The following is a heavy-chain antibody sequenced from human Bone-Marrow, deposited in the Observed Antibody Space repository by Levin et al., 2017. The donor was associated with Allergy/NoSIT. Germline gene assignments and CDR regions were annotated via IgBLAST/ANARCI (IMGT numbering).Heavy chain of an antibody. D-gene: IGHD3-3*01. CDR2: IRGSSSYI. CDR1: GFTFSSYT. V-gene: IGHV3-21*01. Sequence: GGSLRLSCAASGFTFSSYTMNWVRQAPGKGLEWVSSIRGSSSYITFSDSVTGRLTISRDNAKNSLYLQMNNLRAEDTAVYYCARRNDFWSRTHGGYYFFMDVWGKGTTVTVSS. CDR3: ARRNDFWSRTHGGYYFFMDV. J-gene: IGHJ6*03.